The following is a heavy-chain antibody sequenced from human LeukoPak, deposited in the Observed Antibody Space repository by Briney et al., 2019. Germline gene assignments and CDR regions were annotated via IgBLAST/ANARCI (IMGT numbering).Heavy chain of an antibody. CDR2: IYYSGST. V-gene: IGHV4-59*08. J-gene: IGHJ4*02. CDR1: GDSISSYY. CDR3: ARHDGIIELIDY. Sequence: SETLSLTCTVSGDSISSYYWSWIRQPPGKGLEWIGYIYYSGSTRNNPSLQSRVTISIDTSKNQISLKLSSVTAADTAVYYCARHDGIIELIDYWGQGALVTVSS. D-gene: IGHD2/OR15-2a*01.